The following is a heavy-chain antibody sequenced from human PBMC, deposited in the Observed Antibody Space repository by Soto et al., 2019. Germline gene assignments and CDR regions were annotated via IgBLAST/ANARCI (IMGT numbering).Heavy chain of an antibody. J-gene: IGHJ3*01. CDR1: GGTFSSYS. D-gene: IGHD6-13*01. CDR2: IIPIFGAA. Sequence: ASVKVSCKGSGGTFSSYSINWVRQAPGQGLEWMGSIIPIFGAANYEQKFQDRVTITADESTTTAYMELSSLRAEDTAVYFCARAIRIAAAAFDVWGQGTRATVSS. CDR3: ARAIRIAAAAFDV. V-gene: IGHV1-69*13.